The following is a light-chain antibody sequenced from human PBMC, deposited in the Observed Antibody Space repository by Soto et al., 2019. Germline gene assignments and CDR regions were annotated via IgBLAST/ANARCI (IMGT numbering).Light chain of an antibody. CDR3: QQLERYPST. CDR1: QNIRSR. J-gene: IGKJ4*01. V-gene: IGKV1-5*01. Sequence: DFQMTHSTSTLSASVGARVSIXYAASQNIRSRLAWYQQKPGKAPKLLIYAASTLQSGVPSRFSGSGSGTDFTLTISSLQPEDFATYYCQQLERYPSTFGGGTKWIS. CDR2: AAS.